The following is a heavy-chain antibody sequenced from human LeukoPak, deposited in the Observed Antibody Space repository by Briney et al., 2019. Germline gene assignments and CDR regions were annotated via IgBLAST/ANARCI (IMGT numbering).Heavy chain of an antibody. V-gene: IGHV1-2*02. D-gene: IGHD5-18*01. CDR3: ARWGYSYGFRFAFDI. Sequence: ASVKVSCKASGYTFTGYYMHWVRQAPGQGLEWMGWISPNSGDTNYAHKFQGRFTMTRDTSISTAYMELGTLRSDDTAVYYCARWGYSYGFRFAFDIWGQGTMVTVSS. J-gene: IGHJ3*02. CDR2: ISPNSGDT. CDR1: GYTFTGYY.